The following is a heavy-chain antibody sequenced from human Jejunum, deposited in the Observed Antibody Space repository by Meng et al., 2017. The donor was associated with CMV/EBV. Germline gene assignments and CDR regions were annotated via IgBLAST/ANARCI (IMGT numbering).Heavy chain of an antibody. V-gene: IGHV2-5*02. J-gene: IGHJ4*02. Sequence: QTPLTGTGPTLVKPTQTLTLTCSFPGFSPSTSGEGVGWIRQPPGKALEWLALIYRGDDKRYSPSLNSRLTIAKDTSKNEVVLTLTNMGPIDTGTYYCAHFVGGYYPSRPDYWGQGTLVTVSS. CDR2: IYRGDDK. D-gene: IGHD1-26*01. CDR1: GFSPSTSGEG. CDR3: AHFVGGYYPSRPDY.